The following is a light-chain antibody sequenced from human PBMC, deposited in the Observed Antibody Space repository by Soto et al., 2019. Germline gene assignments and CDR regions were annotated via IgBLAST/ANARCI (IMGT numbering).Light chain of an antibody. Sequence: EIVLTQYQPTLSFFPGQRTTLXVRACQSVSSYLAWYQQRPGQAPWLLIYGAFNRAGGVPDRFSGSVSGTDFTLTISRLEPEDFAVYYCQQYGSSPRTFGQGTKVDIK. CDR2: GAF. V-gene: IGKV3-20*01. J-gene: IGKJ1*01. CDR1: QSVSSY. CDR3: QQYGSSPRT.